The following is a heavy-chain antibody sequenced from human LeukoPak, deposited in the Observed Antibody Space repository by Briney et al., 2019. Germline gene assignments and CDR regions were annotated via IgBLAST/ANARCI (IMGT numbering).Heavy chain of an antibody. V-gene: IGHV4-4*07. CDR3: ARSEAPGIAAAGLYYGMDV. Sequence: PSETLSLTCTVSGGSISSYYWSWIRQPAGKGLEWIGRIYTSGSTNYNPSLKSRVTMSVDTSKNQFSLKLSSVTAADTAVYYCARSEAPGIAAAGLYYGMDVWGQGTTVTVSS. J-gene: IGHJ6*02. CDR1: GGSISSYY. CDR2: IYTSGST. D-gene: IGHD6-13*01.